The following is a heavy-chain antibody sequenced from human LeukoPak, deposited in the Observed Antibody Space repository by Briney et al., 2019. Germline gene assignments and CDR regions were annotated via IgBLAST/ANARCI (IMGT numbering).Heavy chain of an antibody. CDR2: IFYTGST. V-gene: IGHV4-59*01. Sequence: SETLSLTCTVSGGSISGYYWSWIRQPPGKGLERLGYIFYTGSTKYNPSLKSRVTTSVDTSKNEFSLKLSSVAAADTAVYYCARGYHSSLTGYLDAFDIWGQGTMVTVSS. CDR3: ARGYHSSLTGYLDAFDI. CDR1: GGSISGYY. J-gene: IGHJ3*02. D-gene: IGHD3-9*01.